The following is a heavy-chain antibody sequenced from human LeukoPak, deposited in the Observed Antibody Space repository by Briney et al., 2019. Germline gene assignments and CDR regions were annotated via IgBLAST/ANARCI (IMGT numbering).Heavy chain of an antibody. CDR2: IYYSGST. J-gene: IGHJ5*02. V-gene: IGHV4-39*01. Sequence: SETLSLTCTVSGGSISSSSYYWGWIRQPPGKGLEWIGSIYYSGSTYYNPSLKSRVTISVDTSKNQFSLKLSSVTAADAAVYYCARGVVPAANWFDPWGQGTLVTVSS. CDR1: GGSISSSSYY. CDR3: ARGVVPAANWFDP. D-gene: IGHD2-2*01.